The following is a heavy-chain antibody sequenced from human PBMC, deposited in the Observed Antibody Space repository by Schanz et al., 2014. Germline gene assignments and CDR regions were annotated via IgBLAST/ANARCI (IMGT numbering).Heavy chain of an antibody. D-gene: IGHD3-16*02. Sequence: EVQLLDSGGGLVQPGGSLRLSCAASGFTFSTYAMSWVRQVPGKGLEWVSTIGYLGDTYYPDSVKGRFTVSRDSGQNSLYLQMNSLRAEDTAIYFCTRSYYDFSWGSYRFRAFDIWGQGTTVIVSS. J-gene: IGHJ3*02. CDR3: TRSYYDFSWGSYRFRAFDI. CDR1: GFTFSTYA. V-gene: IGHV3-13*01. CDR2: IGYLGDT.